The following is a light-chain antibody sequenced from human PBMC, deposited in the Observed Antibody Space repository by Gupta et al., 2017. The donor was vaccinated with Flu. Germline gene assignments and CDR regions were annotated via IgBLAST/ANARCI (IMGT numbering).Light chain of an antibody. V-gene: IGLV4-69*01. CDR3: QTWGTGIRV. CDR2: LNSDGSH. J-gene: IGLJ2*01. Sequence: VKLTCTLSSGHSSYAIAWHQQQPEKGPRYLMKLNSDGSHSKGDGIPDRFSGSSSGAERYLTISSLQSEDEADYYCQTWGTGIRVFGGGTKLTGL. CDR1: SGHSSYA.